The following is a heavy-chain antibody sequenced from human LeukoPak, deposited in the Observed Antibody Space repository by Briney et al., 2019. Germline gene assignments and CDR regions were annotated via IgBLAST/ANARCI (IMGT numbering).Heavy chain of an antibody. D-gene: IGHD6-13*01. CDR3: ARALVEQGIGGGPTTGDGAWHFDL. Sequence: KPSDPLSLTCTVSGGSVSSGSYYWRWIPQPPGKGLEWIGSIYYCASINYNPSLQSPVAISVDKSKSQFALKLFSVTAADTAVYYCARALVEQGIGGGPTTGDGAWHFDLWGRGTLVTVSS. J-gene: IGHJ2*01. CDR1: GGSVSSGSYY. CDR2: IYYCASI. V-gene: IGHV4-61*01.